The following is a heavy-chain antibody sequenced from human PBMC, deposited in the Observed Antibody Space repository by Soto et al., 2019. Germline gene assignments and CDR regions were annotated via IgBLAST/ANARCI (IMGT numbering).Heavy chain of an antibody. CDR2: MNPNSGNT. D-gene: IGHD3-22*01. CDR3: ARGKQPLIDKSYGMDV. CDR1: GYTFTSYD. Sequence: ASVKVSCKASGYTFTSYDINWVRQATGQGLEWMGWMNPNSGNTGYAQKFQGRVTMTRNTSISTAYMELSSLRSEDTAVYYCARGKQPLIDKSYGMDVWGQGTTVTVSS. V-gene: IGHV1-8*01. J-gene: IGHJ6*02.